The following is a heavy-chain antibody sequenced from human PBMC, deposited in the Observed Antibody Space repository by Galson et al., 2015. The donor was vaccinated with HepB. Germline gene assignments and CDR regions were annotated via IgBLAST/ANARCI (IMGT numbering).Heavy chain of an antibody. CDR3: ARDTLLRGYSYGYVDY. D-gene: IGHD5-18*01. CDR2: INPNSGGT. Sequence: SVKVSCKASGYTFTGYYMHWVRQAPGQGLEWMGWINPNSGGTNYAQKFQGRVTMTRDTSISTAYMELSRLRSDDTAVYYCARDTLLRGYSYGYVDYWGQGTLVTVSS. CDR1: GYTFTGYY. J-gene: IGHJ4*02. V-gene: IGHV1-2*02.